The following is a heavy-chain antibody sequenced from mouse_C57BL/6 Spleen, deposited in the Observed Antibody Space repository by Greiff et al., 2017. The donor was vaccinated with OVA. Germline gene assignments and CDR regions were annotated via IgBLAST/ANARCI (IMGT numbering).Heavy chain of an antibody. J-gene: IGHJ3*01. V-gene: IGHV1-18*01. CDR1: GYTFTDYN. D-gene: IGHD1-1*02. CDR2: INPNNGGT. Sequence: EVQLQQSGPELVKPGASVKIPCKASGYTFTDYNMDWVKQSHGQSLEWIGDINPNNGGTIYNQKFKGKATLTVDKSSSTAYMELSSLTSEDAAVYYCARSLFFAYWGQGTLVTVSA. CDR3: ARSLFFAY.